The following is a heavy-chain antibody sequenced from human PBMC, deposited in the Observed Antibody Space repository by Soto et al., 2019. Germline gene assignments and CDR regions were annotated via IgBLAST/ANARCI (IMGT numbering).Heavy chain of an antibody. D-gene: IGHD5-12*01. V-gene: IGHV4-31*11. J-gene: IGHJ4*02. CDR1: GVSISSGNW. Sequence: SETLSLTCDVSGVSISSGNWWSWVRQPPGKGLEWVGYSYYTGSSYYNPSLKSRVTISVDASKNQLSLRLASVTAADTAVYYCARDLRGYSRYDYLDYWGQGIPVTVSS. CDR3: ARDLRGYSRYDYLDY. CDR2: SYYTGSS.